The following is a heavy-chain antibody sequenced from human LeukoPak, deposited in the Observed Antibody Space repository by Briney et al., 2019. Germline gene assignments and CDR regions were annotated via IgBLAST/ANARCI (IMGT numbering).Heavy chain of an antibody. D-gene: IGHD3-22*01. Sequence: GGSLRLSCAASGFTFDDYAMHWVRQAPGKGLEWDSGISWNSGSKGYADSVKGRFTISRDNAKNSLYLQMNSLRAEDTAFYYCAKDSYDSSGYYYFFDYWGQGTLVTVSS. CDR2: ISWNSGSK. V-gene: IGHV3-9*01. J-gene: IGHJ4*02. CDR3: AKDSYDSSGYYYFFDY. CDR1: GFTFDDYA.